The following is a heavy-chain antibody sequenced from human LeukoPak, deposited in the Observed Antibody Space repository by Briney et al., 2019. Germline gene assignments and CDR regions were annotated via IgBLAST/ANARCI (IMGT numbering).Heavy chain of an antibody. CDR3: ARLVGAERYLAYY. Sequence: PGGSLRLSCAASGFTFSSYAMHWVRQAPGKGLEWVAVISYDGSNKYYADSVKGRFTISRDNSKNTLYLQMNSLRAEDTAVYYCARLVGAERYLAYYWGQGTLVTVSS. J-gene: IGHJ4*02. CDR1: GFTFSSYA. D-gene: IGHD1-26*01. V-gene: IGHV3-30-3*01. CDR2: ISYDGSNK.